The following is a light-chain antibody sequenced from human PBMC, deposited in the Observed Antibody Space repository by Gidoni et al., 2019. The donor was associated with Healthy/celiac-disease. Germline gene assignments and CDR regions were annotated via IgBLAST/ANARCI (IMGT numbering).Light chain of an antibody. V-gene: IGKV1-8*01. CDR2: AAS. J-gene: IGKJ1*01. CDR3: QQYYSYQT. Sequence: AIRMTQSPSSLSAATGDRVTITCRASQGISSYLAWYQQKPGKAPKLLIYAASTLQSGVPSRFSGSGSGTDFTLTISCLQSEDFATYYCQQYYSYQTFXQXTKVEIK. CDR1: QGISSY.